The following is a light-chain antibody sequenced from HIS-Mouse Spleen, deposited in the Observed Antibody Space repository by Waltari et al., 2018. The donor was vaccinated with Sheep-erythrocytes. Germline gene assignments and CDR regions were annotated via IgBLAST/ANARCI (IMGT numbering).Light chain of an antibody. J-gene: IGKJ1*01. CDR1: RGIRSW. Sequence: DIQITQSPSTLSVPVGGSVTIPCQASRGIRSWLAWYQQKPGQAPKLLIYKASSLESGVPSRFSGSGSGTEFTLTISSLQADDFATYYCQQYNSYPWTFGQGTKVEIK. V-gene: IGKV1-5*03. CDR3: QQYNSYPWT. CDR2: KAS.